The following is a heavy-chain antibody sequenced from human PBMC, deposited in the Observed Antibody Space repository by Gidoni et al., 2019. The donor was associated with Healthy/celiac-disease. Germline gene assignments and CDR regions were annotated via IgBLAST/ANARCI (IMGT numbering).Heavy chain of an antibody. V-gene: IGHV5-10-1*03. Sequence: EVQLVQSGAEVKKPGESLRISCKGSGYRFTSYWISWVRQMPGKGLEWMGRIDPSDSYTNYSPSFQGHVTISADKSISTAYLQWSSLKASDTAMYYCATRIIVGATGRTFDIWGQGTMVTVSS. CDR2: IDPSDSYT. CDR1: GYRFTSYW. D-gene: IGHD1-26*01. J-gene: IGHJ3*02. CDR3: ATRIIVGATGRTFDI.